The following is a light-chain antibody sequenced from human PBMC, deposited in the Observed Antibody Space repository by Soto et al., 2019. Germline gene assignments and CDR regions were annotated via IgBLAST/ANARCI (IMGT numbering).Light chain of an antibody. J-gene: IGKJ1*01. CDR2: GAS. V-gene: IGKV3-15*01. Sequence: EIEITQYPATLSVSLKKRATLSCRASQSLGTNLAWFQQKPGQVPRLLIHGASTRATGIPARFSGSGSGTDFTLTICSLQFVVFAIYYCQLYNQLPLTFGQVT. CDR3: QLYNQLPLT. CDR1: QSLGTN.